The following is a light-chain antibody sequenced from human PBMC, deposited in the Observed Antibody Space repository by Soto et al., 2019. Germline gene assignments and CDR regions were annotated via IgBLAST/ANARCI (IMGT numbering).Light chain of an antibody. V-gene: IGKV3-15*01. CDR3: QQYNNGWT. J-gene: IGKJ1*01. CDR1: RYVSSN. Sequence: EIVMTQSPATLSVSPGERATLSCRARRYVSSNLAWYQQRPGQAPRLLIYGASTRATGIPARFSGSGSGTEFPLTISSRQSEDLGVYYCQQYNNGWTFGQGTKVEIK. CDR2: GAS.